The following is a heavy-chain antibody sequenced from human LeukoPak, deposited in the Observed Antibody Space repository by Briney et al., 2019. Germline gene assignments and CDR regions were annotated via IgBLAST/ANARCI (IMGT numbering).Heavy chain of an antibody. J-gene: IGHJ4*02. Sequence: PGGSLRLSCAASGFTFSSYAMSWVRQAPGKGLEWVSAISGSGGSTYYADSVKGRFTISRDNSKNTLYLQMNSLRAEDKAVYYCAKAGAMIVVVIPADYWGQGTLVTVSS. D-gene: IGHD3-22*01. CDR1: GFTFSSYA. V-gene: IGHV3-23*01. CDR2: ISGSGGST. CDR3: AKAGAMIVVVIPADY.